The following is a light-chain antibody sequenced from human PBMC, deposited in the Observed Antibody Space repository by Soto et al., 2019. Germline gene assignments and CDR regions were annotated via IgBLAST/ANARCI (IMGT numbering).Light chain of an antibody. J-gene: IGKJ1*01. V-gene: IGKV1-39*01. CDR1: QSIASY. CDR3: QQSYSSPWT. Sequence: DIQMTPSPSSLSASVRDRVTITLRASQSIASYLNWYQQKPGKAPKLLIYAASTLQSGVPSRFSGSGSGTEFTLTLSSLQPEDFATYYCQQSYSSPWTFGQGTKVDIK. CDR2: AAS.